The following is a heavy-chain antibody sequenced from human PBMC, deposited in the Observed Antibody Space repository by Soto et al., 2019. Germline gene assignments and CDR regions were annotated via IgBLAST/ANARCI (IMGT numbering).Heavy chain of an antibody. D-gene: IGHD2-15*01. CDR1: GFTFGDSY. CDR3: VRGGGGGLFDP. J-gene: IGHJ5*02. CDR2: ISPGSRYP. Sequence: GGSLRLSCAVSGFTFGDSYVGWIRQAPGKGLEWLSYISPGSRYPAYADSVKGRFTISRDNAKRSLYLQMMSLTAEDTAIYYCVRGGGGGLFDPWGQGTMVTVSS. V-gene: IGHV3-11*06.